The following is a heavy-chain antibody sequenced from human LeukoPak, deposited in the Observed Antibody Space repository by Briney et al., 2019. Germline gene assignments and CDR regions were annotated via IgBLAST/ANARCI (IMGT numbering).Heavy chain of an antibody. J-gene: IGHJ4*02. CDR2: IYYSGST. D-gene: IGHD4-11*01. CDR3: ARAMDYTHPFDY. Sequence: SETLSLTCTVSGGSISSYYWSWIRQPPGKGLEWIGYIYYSGSTNYNPSLKSRVTISVDTSKNQFSLKLSSVTAADTAVYYCARAMDYTHPFDYWGQGTLVTVSS. V-gene: IGHV4-59*01. CDR1: GGSISSYY.